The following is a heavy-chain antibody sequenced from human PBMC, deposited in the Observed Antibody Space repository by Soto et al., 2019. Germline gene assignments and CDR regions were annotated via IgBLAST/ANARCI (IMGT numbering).Heavy chain of an antibody. V-gene: IGHV5-51*01. CDR1: GYSFTSYW. Sequence: GESLKISCKGSGYSFTSYWIGWVRQMPGKGLEWMGIIYPGDSDTRYSPSFQGQVTISADKSISTAYLQWSSLKASDTATYYCARLYVVVPAAIEFFDYWGQGTLVTVSS. J-gene: IGHJ4*02. CDR2: IYPGDSDT. D-gene: IGHD2-2*01. CDR3: ARLYVVVPAAIEFFDY.